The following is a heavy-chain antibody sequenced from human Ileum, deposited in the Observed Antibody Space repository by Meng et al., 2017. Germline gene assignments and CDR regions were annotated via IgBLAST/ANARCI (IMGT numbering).Heavy chain of an antibody. V-gene: IGHV4-61*08. J-gene: IGHJ4*02. CDR3: ARDHMGSLDY. Sequence: QVQLQGPGPGRVRPSEPLSLICTVSGGSVSRAGYQWGWIRQPPGKGLEWIGYASTNYNPSLKSRVTISLDTSRNQFSLSLSSVTAADTAVYYCARDHMGSLDYWGQGILVTVSS. CDR2: AST. D-gene: IGHD1-26*01. CDR1: GGSVSRAGYQ.